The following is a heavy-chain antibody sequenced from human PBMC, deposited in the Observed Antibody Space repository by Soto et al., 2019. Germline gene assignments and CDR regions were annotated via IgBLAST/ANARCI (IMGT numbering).Heavy chain of an antibody. CDR2: ISYGNPSI. CDR3: ARGVSCGRPGDY. Sequence: EVQLVESGGGLVQPGGSLRLSCAASGFTFSSYNMNWVRQAPGKGLEWVSYISYGNPSIYYADSVKGRFTISRDNAKDSLFLQMNSLRDEDTAVYYCARGVSCGRPGDYWGQGTLVTVSS. J-gene: IGHJ4*02. V-gene: IGHV3-48*02. CDR1: GFTFSSYN. D-gene: IGHD3-10*01.